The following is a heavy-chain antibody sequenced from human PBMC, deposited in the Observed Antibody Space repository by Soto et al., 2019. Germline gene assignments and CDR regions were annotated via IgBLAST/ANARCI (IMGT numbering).Heavy chain of an antibody. D-gene: IGHD4-17*01. Sequence: SETLSLTCAVYGGSFSGYYWSWIRQPPGKGLEWIGEINHSGSTNYNPSLKSRVTISVDTSKNQFSLKLSSVTAADTAVYYCTSDYGDYDYWGQGTLVTVSS. V-gene: IGHV4-34*01. J-gene: IGHJ4*02. CDR1: GGSFSGYY. CDR3: TSDYGDYDY. CDR2: INHSGST.